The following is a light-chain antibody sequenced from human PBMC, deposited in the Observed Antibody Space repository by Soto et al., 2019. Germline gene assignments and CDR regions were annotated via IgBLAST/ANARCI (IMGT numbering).Light chain of an antibody. CDR1: QSISSY. CDR2: AAS. J-gene: IGKJ4*01. V-gene: IGKV1-39*01. CDR3: QQGYGTPHT. Sequence: DIQMTQSPSSLSASVGDRVTITCRASQSISSYLNWYQQKPGKAPKLLIYAASSLQSGVPSRFSGSGAATYFTLTISSLQPEDFATYYCQQGYGTPHTFGGGTKVESK.